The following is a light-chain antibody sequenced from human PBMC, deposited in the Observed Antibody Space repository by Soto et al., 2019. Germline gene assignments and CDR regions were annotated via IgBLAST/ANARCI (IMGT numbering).Light chain of an antibody. CDR3: CSFRTSSTHV. V-gene: IGLV2-14*01. CDR2: EVS. J-gene: IGLJ1*01. CDR1: SSDVGDYDY. Sequence: QSALTQPASLSGSPGQSITISCTGTSSDVGDYDYVSWFQQHPGKAPKLMIYEVSNRPSGVSNRFSGSKSGNTAYLTISGLQVEDEAEYFCCSFRTSSTHVFGSGTKLTVL.